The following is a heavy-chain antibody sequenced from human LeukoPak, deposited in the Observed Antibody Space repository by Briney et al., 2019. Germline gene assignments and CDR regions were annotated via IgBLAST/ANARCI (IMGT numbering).Heavy chain of an antibody. D-gene: IGHD6-13*01. CDR1: GYSFTSYW. V-gene: IGHV5-51*01. CDR3: ARCGSSWYFDY. J-gene: IGHJ4*02. CDR2: IYPGDSDT. Sequence: GESLKISCKGSGYSFTSYWIGWVRQMPGKGLGWMWIIYPGDSDTRYSTSFQGQVTISAAKSISTDYLQWSSLKASDTAMYYCARCGSSWYFDYWGQGTLVTVSS.